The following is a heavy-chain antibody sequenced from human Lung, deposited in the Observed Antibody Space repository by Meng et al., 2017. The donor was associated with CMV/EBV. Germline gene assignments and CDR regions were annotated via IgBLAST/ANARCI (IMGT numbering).Heavy chain of an antibody. J-gene: IGHJ4*02. Sequence: GGSLRLSCVASGFSFSSYSMNWVRQAPGKGLEWVSSISSGSSDIYYADSVKGRFTISRDNAKNSLFLLMSSLRDDDAAVYHCATTSRGPSPKWGQGTLVTVSS. D-gene: IGHD2/OR15-2a*01. CDR3: ATTSRGPSPK. CDR1: GFSFSSYS. V-gene: IGHV3-21*01. CDR2: ISSGSSDI.